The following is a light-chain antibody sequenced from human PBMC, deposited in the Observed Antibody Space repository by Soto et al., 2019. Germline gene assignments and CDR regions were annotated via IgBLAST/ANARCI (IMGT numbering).Light chain of an antibody. V-gene: IGLV1-40*01. J-gene: IGLJ3*02. CDR3: QSYDDSLSCSGV. CDR1: SSNIGAGYD. Sequence: QSVLTQPPSVSGAPGQRVTIACTGSSSNIGAGYDVHWYQQLPGTAPKLLIYGNSNRPSGVPDRFSGSKSGSSASLAITGLQAEDEADYYCQSYDDSLSCSGVFGGGTKLTVL. CDR2: GNS.